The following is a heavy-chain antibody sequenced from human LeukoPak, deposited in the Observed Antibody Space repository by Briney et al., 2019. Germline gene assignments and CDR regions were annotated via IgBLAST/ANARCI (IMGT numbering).Heavy chain of an antibody. CDR1: GYTFTNYA. D-gene: IGHD1-20*01. J-gene: IGHJ3*02. V-gene: IGHV1-18*01. Sequence: GASVKVSCKASGYTFTNYAISWVRQAPGQGLEWMGWISGYKGNTNYAQKFRGRVTMTTDTSTSTAHMELRSLASDDTAVYYCARDADNWNGGALGIWGQGTMVTVSS. CDR2: ISGYKGNT. CDR3: ARDADNWNGGALGI.